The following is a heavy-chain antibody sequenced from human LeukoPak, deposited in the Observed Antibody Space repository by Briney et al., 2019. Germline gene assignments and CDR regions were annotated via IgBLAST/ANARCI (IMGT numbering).Heavy chain of an antibody. CDR1: GGSISSYY. D-gene: IGHD3-22*01. CDR2: IYYSGST. Sequence: SETLSLTCTVSGGSISSYYWSWIRQPPGKGLEWIGYIYYSGSTNYNPSLKSRATISVDTSKNQFSLKLSSVTAADTAVYYCARHREAITMRNAPQPRSFRELHNWFDPWGQGTLVTVSS. CDR3: ARHREAITMRNAPQPRSFRELHNWFDP. J-gene: IGHJ5*02. V-gene: IGHV4-59*08.